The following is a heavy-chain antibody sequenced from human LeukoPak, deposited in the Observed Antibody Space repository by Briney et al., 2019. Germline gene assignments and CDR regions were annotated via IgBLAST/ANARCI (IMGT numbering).Heavy chain of an antibody. V-gene: IGHV3-23*01. CDR1: GFTFSSYS. Sequence: GGSLRLSCAASGFTFSSYSLSWVRQPPGKGLEWVSVIDSSGAVTHYADSVKGRFTISRDYSKSTLYLQMNSLRAEDTAVYYCAKDGITTYTKNFDYWGQGTLVTVSS. J-gene: IGHJ4*02. CDR3: AKDGITTYTKNFDY. CDR2: IDSSGAVT. D-gene: IGHD3-16*01.